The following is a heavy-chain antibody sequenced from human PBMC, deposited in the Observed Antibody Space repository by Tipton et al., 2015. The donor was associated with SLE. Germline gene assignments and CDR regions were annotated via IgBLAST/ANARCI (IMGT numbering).Heavy chain of an antibody. CDR2: INHSGST. D-gene: IGHD6-13*01. CDR1: GGSFSGYY. CDR3: AKSPIAAAARYFDY. Sequence: LRLSCAVYGGSFSGYYWSWIRQPPGKGLEWIGEINHSGSTNYNPSLKSRVTISVDTSKNQFSLKLSSVTAADTAVYYCAKSPIAAAARYFDYWGQGPLVSGSS. J-gene: IGHJ4*02. V-gene: IGHV4-34*01.